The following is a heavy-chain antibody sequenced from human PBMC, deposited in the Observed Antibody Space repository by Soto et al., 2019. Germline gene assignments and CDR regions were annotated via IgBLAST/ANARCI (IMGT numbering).Heavy chain of an antibody. CDR2: ISAYNGNT. Sequence: QIQLVQSGGEVKKPGASVKVSCKSSGYNFISHSITWVRQAPGQGLEWMGRISAYNGNTNHAQKVQGSLTMTTDTSTSTAYMELRSLRSDDTAVYYCARGAFCGGAPGCRDMDVWGQGTTVTVSS. J-gene: IGHJ6*02. CDR3: ARGAFCGGAPGCRDMDV. CDR1: GYNFISHS. D-gene: IGHD2-21*01. V-gene: IGHV1-18*01.